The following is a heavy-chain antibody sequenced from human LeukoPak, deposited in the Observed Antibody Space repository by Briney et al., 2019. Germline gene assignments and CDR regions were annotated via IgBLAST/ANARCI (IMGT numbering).Heavy chain of an antibody. CDR3: AGFGTFGNNWFDP. J-gene: IGHJ5*02. V-gene: IGHV4-59*01. D-gene: IGHD1-1*01. CDR1: GASISSFY. Sequence: SETLSLTCTVSGASISSFYWSWVRQPPGKGLEWIGYVHYSGSTNYYPSLKSRVSTSVETSKNQLSLKLKSVTAADTAVYYCAGFGTFGNNWFDPWGQGILVTVSS. CDR2: VHYSGST.